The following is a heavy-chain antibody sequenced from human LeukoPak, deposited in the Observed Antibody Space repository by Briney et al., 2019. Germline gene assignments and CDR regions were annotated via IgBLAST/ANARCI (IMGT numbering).Heavy chain of an antibody. D-gene: IGHD4-17*01. Sequence: GESLKISCKSSGYNFTSYWISWVRQLPGKGLEWMGRIDPSDSYTNFSPSFQGHVTISADKSISTAYLQWSSLKASDTAMYYCARLDYGDDFDYWGQGTLVTVSS. CDR1: GYNFTSYW. CDR3: ARLDYGDDFDY. J-gene: IGHJ4*02. V-gene: IGHV5-10-1*01. CDR2: IDPSDSYT.